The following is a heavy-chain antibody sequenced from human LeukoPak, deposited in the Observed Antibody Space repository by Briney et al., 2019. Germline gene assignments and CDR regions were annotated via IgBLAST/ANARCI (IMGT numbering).Heavy chain of an antibody. D-gene: IGHD6-19*01. Sequence: PSETLSLTCTVSGGSVSSYYWSWIRQPPGKGLEWIGYIYYSGRVNYNPSLKSRVTISVDTSKNQFSLKLSSVTAADTAVYYCARDSAVSDYYYYGRDVWGRGTTVTVSS. V-gene: IGHV4-59*02. CDR3: ARDSAVSDYYYYGRDV. J-gene: IGHJ6*02. CDR2: IYYSGRV. CDR1: GGSVSSYY.